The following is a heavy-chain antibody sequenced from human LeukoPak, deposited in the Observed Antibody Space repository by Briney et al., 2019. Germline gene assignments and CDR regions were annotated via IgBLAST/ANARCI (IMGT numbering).Heavy chain of an antibody. CDR3: ARDRYYYDSSGWDY. V-gene: IGHV3-53*04. J-gene: IGHJ4*02. CDR2: IYSGGST. Sequence: GGSLRLSCAASGFTVSSNYMSWVRQAPGKGLEWVSVIYSGGSTYYADSVKGRFTISRHNSKNTLYLQMNSLRAEDTAVYYCARDRYYYDSSGWDYWGQGTLVTVSS. D-gene: IGHD3-22*01. CDR1: GFTVSSNY.